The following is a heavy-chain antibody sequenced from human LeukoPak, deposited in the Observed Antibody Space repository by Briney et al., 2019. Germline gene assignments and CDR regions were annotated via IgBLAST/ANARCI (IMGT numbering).Heavy chain of an antibody. CDR2: ISSSSSHI. Sequence: GGSLGLSCAASGFTFSSQTMNWVRQAPGKGLEWVSSISSSSSHIYYADSVKGRFTISRDNSRDRLYLETNSLRAEDTAVYYCARDRMGAIMYFDVWGRGTLVTVSS. D-gene: IGHD3-10*01. J-gene: IGHJ2*01. CDR3: ARDRMGAIMYFDV. CDR1: GFTFSSQT. V-gene: IGHV3-21*04.